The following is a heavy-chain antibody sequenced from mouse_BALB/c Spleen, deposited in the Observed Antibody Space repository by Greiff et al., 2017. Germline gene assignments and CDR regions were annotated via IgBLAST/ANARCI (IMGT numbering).Heavy chain of an antibody. CDR1: GFTFSSFG. CDR3: AISGYYGRYFDV. Sequence: EVMLVESGGGLVQPGGSRKLSCAASGFTFSSFGMHWVRQAPEKGLEWVAYISSGSSTIYYADTVKGRFTIARDNPKNTLFLQMTSLRSEDTAMYYCAISGYYGRYFDVWGAGTTVTVSS. CDR2: ISSGSSTI. D-gene: IGHD1-2*01. V-gene: IGHV5-17*02. J-gene: IGHJ1*01.